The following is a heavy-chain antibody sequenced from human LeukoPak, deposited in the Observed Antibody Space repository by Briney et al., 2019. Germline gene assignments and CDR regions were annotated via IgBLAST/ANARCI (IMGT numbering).Heavy chain of an antibody. V-gene: IGHV1-69*13. CDR2: IIPIFGTA. J-gene: IGHJ4*02. D-gene: IGHD6-13*01. Sequence: SVKVSCKASGGTFSSYAISWVRQAPGQGLEWMGGIIPIFGTANYAQKFQGRVTITADESTSTAYMELSSLRSEDTAVYYCATGIAAAGPPNFDYWGQGTLATVSS. CDR1: GGTFSSYA. CDR3: ATGIAAAGPPNFDY.